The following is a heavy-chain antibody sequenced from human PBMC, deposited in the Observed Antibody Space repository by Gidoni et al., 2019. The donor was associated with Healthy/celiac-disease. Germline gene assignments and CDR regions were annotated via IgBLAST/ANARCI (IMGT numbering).Heavy chain of an antibody. CDR2: MRSSSRYI. CDR3: ARGLKGLYYGMDV. Sequence: EVQLVESWGGLVKPGGSLRLSFAASGFTFSSYSMTWVRQAPGKGLEWVSSMRSSSRYIYYADSGKGRLTISRDNAKNSLYLQMNSLRAEDTAVYYCARGLKGLYYGMDVWGQGTTVTVSS. V-gene: IGHV3-21*01. CDR1: GFTFSSYS. J-gene: IGHJ6*02.